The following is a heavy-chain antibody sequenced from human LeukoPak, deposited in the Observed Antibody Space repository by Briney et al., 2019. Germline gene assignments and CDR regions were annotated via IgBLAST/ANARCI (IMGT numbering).Heavy chain of an antibody. Sequence: GGSLRLSCTASTLTLNNYWMSWVRQAPGKGLEWVANIKEDGSEKYHVDSVKGRFTISRDNAKNSLYLQMNSLRAEDTAVYYCASRAGYTGSWSAFDYWGQGTLVTVSS. V-gene: IGHV3-7*05. D-gene: IGHD6-13*01. CDR1: TLTLNNYW. CDR2: IKEDGSEK. CDR3: ASRAGYTGSWSAFDY. J-gene: IGHJ4*02.